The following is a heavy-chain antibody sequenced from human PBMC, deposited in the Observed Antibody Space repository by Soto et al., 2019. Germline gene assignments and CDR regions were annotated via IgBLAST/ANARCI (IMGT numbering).Heavy chain of an antibody. CDR1: GGSISSYY. CDR2: IYYSGST. D-gene: IGHD4-17*01. V-gene: IGHV4-59*01. CDR3: AISTSSTVTYYFDY. Sequence: SETLSLTCTVSGGSISSYYWSWIRQPPGKGLEWIGYIYYSGSTNYNPSLKSRVTISVDTSKNQFSLKLSSVTAADTAVYYCAISTSSTVTYYFDYWGQGTLVTVS. J-gene: IGHJ4*02.